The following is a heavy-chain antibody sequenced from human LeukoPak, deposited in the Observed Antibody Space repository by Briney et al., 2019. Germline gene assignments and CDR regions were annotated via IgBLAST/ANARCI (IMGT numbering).Heavy chain of an antibody. Sequence: SETLSLTCAVSGYSISSGNYWGWIRQPPGKGLEWIGSIYHSGSTYYNPSLKSRVTISVDTSKNQFSLKLSSVTAADTAVYYCAGLWFGELLYNWFDPWGQGTLVTVSS. CDR3: AGLWFGELLYNWFDP. J-gene: IGHJ5*02. CDR1: GYSISSGNY. CDR2: IYHSGST. V-gene: IGHV4-38-2*01. D-gene: IGHD3-10*01.